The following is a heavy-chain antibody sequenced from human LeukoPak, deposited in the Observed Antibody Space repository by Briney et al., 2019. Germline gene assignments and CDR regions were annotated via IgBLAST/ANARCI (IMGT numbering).Heavy chain of an antibody. J-gene: IGHJ5*02. CDR1: GFAFRNYY. V-gene: IGHV3-11*01. D-gene: IGHD6-19*01. Sequence: GGSLRLSCAASGFAFRNYYMSWIRQAPGKGLEWISYITMTGSVIQYSDSVKGRFTTSRDNAKNSLYLQMNSLRAEDTAVYYCARGGWSRGWFDPWAQGTLVTVSS. CDR2: ITMTGSVI. CDR3: ARGGWSRGWFDP.